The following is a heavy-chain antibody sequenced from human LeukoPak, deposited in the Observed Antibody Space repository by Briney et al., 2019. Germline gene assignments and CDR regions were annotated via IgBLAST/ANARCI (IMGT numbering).Heavy chain of an antibody. Sequence: SETLSLTCTVSGGSISSSSYYWGWIRQPPGKGLEWIGSIYYSGSTYYNPSLKSRVTISVDTSKNQFSLKLSSVTAADTAVYYCARVVVADSSANWFDPWGQGTLVTVSS. CDR1: GGSISSSSYY. J-gene: IGHJ5*02. D-gene: IGHD3-22*01. CDR3: ARVVVADSSANWFDP. V-gene: IGHV4-39*01. CDR2: IYYSGST.